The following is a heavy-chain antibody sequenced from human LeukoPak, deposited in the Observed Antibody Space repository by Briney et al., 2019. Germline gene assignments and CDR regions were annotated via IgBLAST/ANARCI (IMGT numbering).Heavy chain of an antibody. J-gene: IGHJ6*02. CDR2: ISYDANIGSNK. Sequence: GGSLRLSCATSGFTFSRYAMHWVRQAPGKGLEWVALISYDANIGSNKYYADSVKGRFTISRDNAKNSLYLQMNSLRAEDTAVYYCARDADSSSWSMYYYYGMDVWGQGTTVTVSS. CDR1: GFTFSRYA. CDR3: ARDADSSSWSMYYYYGMDV. D-gene: IGHD6-13*01. V-gene: IGHV3-30-3*01.